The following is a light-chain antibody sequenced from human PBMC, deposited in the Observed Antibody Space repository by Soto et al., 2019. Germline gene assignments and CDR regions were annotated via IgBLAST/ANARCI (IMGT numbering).Light chain of an antibody. CDR2: EID. Sequence: QSALTQPASVSGSPGQSITISCTGTSSDVGFYNYVSWYQQQHPGKATKLMIYEIDNRPSGVSIRFSGSTSGNTASLTISGLLAEDDADYYCSSSAHGIPYVFGTGTKLTVL. CDR1: SSDVGFYNY. V-gene: IGLV2-14*01. J-gene: IGLJ1*01. CDR3: SSSAHGIPYV.